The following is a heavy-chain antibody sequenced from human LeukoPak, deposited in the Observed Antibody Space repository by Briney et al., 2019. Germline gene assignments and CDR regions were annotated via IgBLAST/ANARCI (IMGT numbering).Heavy chain of an antibody. D-gene: IGHD4/OR15-4a*01. CDR3: AREYGGPDY. Sequence: GGSLRLSCAASGFSLRSSEMNWVRQAPGKGLEWISYISGTGSLTYYADSVKGRFTISRDNAKSSLYLQMSSLRDEDTAVYYCAREYGGPDYWGQGTLVTVSS. J-gene: IGHJ4*02. CDR2: ISGTGSLT. V-gene: IGHV3-48*03. CDR1: GFSLRSSE.